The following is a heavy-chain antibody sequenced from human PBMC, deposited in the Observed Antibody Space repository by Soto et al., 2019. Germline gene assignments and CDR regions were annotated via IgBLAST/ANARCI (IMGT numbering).Heavy chain of an antibody. V-gene: IGHV1-69*06. CDR3: AREMGFWSGFDYYGMDV. J-gene: IGHJ6*02. CDR1: GGTFSSYA. D-gene: IGHD3-3*01. CDR2: IIPIFGTA. Sequence: ASVKVSCKASGGTFSSYAISWVRQAPGQGLEWMGGIIPIFGTANYAQKFQGRVTITADKSTSTAYMELSSLRSEDTAVYYCAREMGFWSGFDYYGMDVWGQGTTVTVSS.